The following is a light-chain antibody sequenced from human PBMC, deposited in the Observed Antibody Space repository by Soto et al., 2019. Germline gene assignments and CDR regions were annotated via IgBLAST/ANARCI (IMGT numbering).Light chain of an antibody. V-gene: IGKV3-15*01. CDR2: DVS. CDR3: QQYNNWPFS. J-gene: IGKJ5*01. CDR1: QSAISN. Sequence: EIVMTQSPATLSVSPGERVTLSCRASQSAISNLAWYQQKPGQTPRLLIYDVSNRATGVPARFSGSGSETDFTLTISGLRSEDSAVYFCQQYNNWPFSFGQGTRLEIK.